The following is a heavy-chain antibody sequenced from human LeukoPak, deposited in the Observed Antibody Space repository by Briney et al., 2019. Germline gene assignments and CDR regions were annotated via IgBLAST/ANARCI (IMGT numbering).Heavy chain of an antibody. V-gene: IGHV4-31*03. CDR2: IYYSGST. CDR1: GGSISSGGYY. CDR3: ARDNVRGQNYYYYGMDV. D-gene: IGHD3-10*01. J-gene: IGHJ6*02. Sequence: SETLSLTCTVSGGSISSGGYYWSWIRQHPGKGLEWNGYIYYSGSTYYNPSLKSRVTISVDTSKNQFSLKLSSVTAADTAVYYCARDNVRGQNYYYYGMDVWGQGTTVTVSS.